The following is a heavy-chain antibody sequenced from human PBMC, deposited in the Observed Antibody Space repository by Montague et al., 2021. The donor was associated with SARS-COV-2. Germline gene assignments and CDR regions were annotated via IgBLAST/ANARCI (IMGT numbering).Heavy chain of an antibody. CDR2: VDYSGNT. Sequence: SETLSLTCTVTGGPISGSSDYWGWIRQSLGKGLEWIASVDYSGNTYYSPSLKSRLTISVDTSENQFSLKLNSVTAADTALYYCARREYSYGWGDWGQGTLVTVSS. J-gene: IGHJ4*02. CDR1: GGPISGSSDY. CDR3: ARREYSYGWGD. D-gene: IGHD5-18*01. V-gene: IGHV4-39*01.